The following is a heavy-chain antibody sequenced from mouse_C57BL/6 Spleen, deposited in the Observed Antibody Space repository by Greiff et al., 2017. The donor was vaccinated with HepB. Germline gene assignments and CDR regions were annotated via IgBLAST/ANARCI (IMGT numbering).Heavy chain of an antibody. CDR3: ISTVVAPYAMDY. V-gene: IGHV1-5*01. CDR1: GYTFTSYW. J-gene: IGHJ4*01. CDR2: IYPGNSDT. D-gene: IGHD1-1*01. Sequence: EVKVEESGTVLARPGASVKMSCKTSGYTFTSYWMHWVKQRPGQGLEWIGAIYPGNSDTSYNQKFKGKAKLTAVTSASTAYMELSSLTNEDSAVYYCISTVVAPYAMDYWGQGTSVTVSS.